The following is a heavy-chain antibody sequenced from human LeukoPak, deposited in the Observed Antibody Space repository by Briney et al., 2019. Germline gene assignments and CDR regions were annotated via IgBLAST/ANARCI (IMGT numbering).Heavy chain of an antibody. CDR1: GYTFTSYG. D-gene: IGHD4-17*01. CDR3: ARLTAPHDYGDYGDAFDI. J-gene: IGHJ3*02. CDR2: ISAYNGNT. Sequence: GASVKVSSKASGYTFTSYGISWVRQAPGQGLEWMGWISAYNGNTNYAQKLQGRVTMTTDTSTSTAYMELRSLRSDDTAVYYCARLTAPHDYGDYGDAFDIWGQGTMVTVSS. V-gene: IGHV1-18*01.